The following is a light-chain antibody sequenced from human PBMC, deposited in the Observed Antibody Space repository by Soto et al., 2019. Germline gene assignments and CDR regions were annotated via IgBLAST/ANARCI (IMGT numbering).Light chain of an antibody. CDR1: SSDVGGYDY. V-gene: IGLV2-14*03. J-gene: IGLJ2*01. CDR2: DVS. CDR3: SSYTSSSPV. Sequence: QSALTQPASVSGSPGQSITISCTGTSSDVGGYDYVSWYQQHPGTAPKLMIYDVSNRPSGVSNRFSGSKSGNTAALTISGLHAEDEADYYCSSYTSSSPVFGGGTKLTVL.